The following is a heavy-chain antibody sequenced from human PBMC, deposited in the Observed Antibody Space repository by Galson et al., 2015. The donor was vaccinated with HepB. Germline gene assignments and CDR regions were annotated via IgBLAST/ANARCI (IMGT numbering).Heavy chain of an antibody. D-gene: IGHD6-13*01. CDR2: ISGSGGST. CDR1: GFTFSSYA. V-gene: IGHV3-23*01. J-gene: IGHJ5*02. Sequence: SLRLSCAASGFTFSSYAMSWVRQAPGKGLEWVSAISGSGGSTYYADSVKGRFTISRDNSKNTLYLQMNSLRAEDTAVYYCAKVDINIAAAGRKPNWFDPWGQGTLVTVSS. CDR3: AKVDINIAAAGRKPNWFDP.